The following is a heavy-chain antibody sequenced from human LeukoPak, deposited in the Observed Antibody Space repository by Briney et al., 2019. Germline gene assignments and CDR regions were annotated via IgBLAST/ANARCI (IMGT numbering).Heavy chain of an antibody. CDR3: ARGPLVLMVYATYYYYYYYMDV. J-gene: IGHJ6*03. CDR2: INDSGST. Sequence: SETLSLTCAVYGGSFSGYYWSWIRQPPGKGLEWIGEINDSGSTNYNPSLKSRVTISVDTSKNQFSLKLSSVTAADTAVYYCARGPLVLMVYATYYYYYYYMDVWGKGTTVTVSS. V-gene: IGHV4-34*01. D-gene: IGHD2-8*01. CDR1: GGSFSGYY.